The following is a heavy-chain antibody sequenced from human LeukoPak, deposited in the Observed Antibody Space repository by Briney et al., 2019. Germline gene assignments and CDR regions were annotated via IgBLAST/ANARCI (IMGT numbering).Heavy chain of an antibody. Sequence: SVKVSCKASGGTFSSYAISWVRQAPGQGLEWMGGIIPIFGTANYAQKFHGRVTITTDESTSTAYMELSSLRSEDTAVYYCARAKMATIGNYFDYWGQGTLVTVSS. CDR1: GGTFSSYA. J-gene: IGHJ4*02. CDR2: IIPIFGTA. V-gene: IGHV1-69*05. CDR3: ARAKMATIGNYFDY. D-gene: IGHD5-24*01.